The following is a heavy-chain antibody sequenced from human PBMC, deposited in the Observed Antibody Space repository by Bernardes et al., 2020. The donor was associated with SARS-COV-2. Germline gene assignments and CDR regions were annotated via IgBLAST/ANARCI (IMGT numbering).Heavy chain of an antibody. CDR3: ATEITGFCSGGRCPGLDP. CDR2: MNPNSGNT. D-gene: IGHD2-15*01. Sequence: ASMKVSCKASGYTFTSHYIHWVRQAPGQGLEWMGWMNPNSGNTGYAQKFQGRVAMTRDTSINTAYMEVSSLRSEDSAVYFCATEITGFCSGGRCPGLDPWGQGTLVTVSS. J-gene: IGHJ5*02. V-gene: IGHV1-8*01. CDR1: GYTFTSHY.